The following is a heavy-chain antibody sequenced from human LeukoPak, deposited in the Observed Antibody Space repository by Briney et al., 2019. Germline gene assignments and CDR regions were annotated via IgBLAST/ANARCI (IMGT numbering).Heavy chain of an antibody. CDR1: GYTFIRYG. Sequence: ASVRVSCKASGYTFIRYGITWVRQGPGQGLEWMGWISAYNGNTKYAQKLQGRVTMTTDTSTSTAYMELRSLRSDDTAVYYCARVFCLGSRCHHFDDWGQGTLVTVSS. D-gene: IGHD3-10*01. CDR3: ARVFCLGSRCHHFDD. V-gene: IGHV1-18*01. J-gene: IGHJ4*02. CDR2: ISAYNGNT.